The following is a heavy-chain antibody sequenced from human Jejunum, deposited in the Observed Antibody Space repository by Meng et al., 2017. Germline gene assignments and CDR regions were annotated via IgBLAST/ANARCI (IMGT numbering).Heavy chain of an antibody. V-gene: IGHV4-59*01. CDR3: ARDGFSIGHHFDY. Sequence: QVQLRESGPGLLKPSVTLSLTCTVSGGSMSGYYWSWIRQPPGKGLEWIGYIYYSGSTNYNPSIKSRVTISVDTSKNQFSLKLSSVTAADTAVYYCARDGFSIGHHFDYWGQGTLVTVSS. CDR2: IYYSGST. D-gene: IGHD2-15*01. J-gene: IGHJ4*02. CDR1: GGSMSGYY.